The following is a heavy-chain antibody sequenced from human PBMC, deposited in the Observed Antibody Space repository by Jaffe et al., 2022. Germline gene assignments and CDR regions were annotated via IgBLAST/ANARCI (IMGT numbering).Heavy chain of an antibody. Sequence: QVQLVQSGAEVKKPGASVKVSCKASGYTFTGYYMHWVRQAPGQGLEWMGWINPNSGGTNYAQKFQGRVTMTRDTSISTAYMELSRLRSDDTAVYYCARTTFGYYDSSGGFAFDIWGQGTMVTVSS. V-gene: IGHV1-2*02. D-gene: IGHD3-22*01. CDR2: INPNSGGT. CDR1: GYTFTGYY. CDR3: ARTTFGYYDSSGGFAFDI. J-gene: IGHJ3*02.